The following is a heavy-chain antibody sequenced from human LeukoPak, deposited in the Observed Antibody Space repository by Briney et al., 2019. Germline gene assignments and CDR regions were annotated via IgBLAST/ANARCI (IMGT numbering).Heavy chain of an antibody. CDR2: IKQDGSER. J-gene: IGHJ4*02. D-gene: IGHD3-10*01. CDR3: TLGEIYFDY. V-gene: IGHV3-7*02. Sequence: GGSLRLSCAASGFTFSSYWMNWVRQAPGKGLEWVANIKQDGSERYSVDSLKGRFTISRDNAKNSLYLQMNSLRADDTAVYYCTLGEIYFDYWGQGTLVTVSS. CDR1: GFTFSSYW.